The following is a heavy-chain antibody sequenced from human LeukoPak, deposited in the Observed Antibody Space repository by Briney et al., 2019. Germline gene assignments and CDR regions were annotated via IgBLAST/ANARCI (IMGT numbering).Heavy chain of an antibody. CDR3: ARETTGFDY. CDR2: ISTSSDTV. D-gene: IGHD2-8*02. J-gene: IGHJ4*02. CDR1: GFTFNSYN. Sequence: PGGSLRLSCTASGFTFNSYNMTWVRQAPGKGLEWISYISTSSDTVYYADSVKGRFTISRDNARKSLYVQMNSLRAEDTAVYYCARETTGFDYWGQGILVTVSP. V-gene: IGHV3-48*01.